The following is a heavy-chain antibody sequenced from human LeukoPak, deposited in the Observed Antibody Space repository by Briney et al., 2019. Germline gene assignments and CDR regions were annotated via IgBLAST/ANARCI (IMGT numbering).Heavy chain of an antibody. J-gene: IGHJ4*02. D-gene: IGHD2-2*01. V-gene: IGHV4-59*01. Sequence: SETLSLTCTVSGGSISNYYWNWIRQPPGKGLEWIGYIYYTGSTNYNPSLKSRVTMSVDTSKNQFSLNLKSVTPEDTAVYYCAKDGRKVVPAAVFDYWGQGTLVTVSS. CDR3: AKDGRKVVPAAVFDY. CDR2: IYYTGST. CDR1: GGSISNYY.